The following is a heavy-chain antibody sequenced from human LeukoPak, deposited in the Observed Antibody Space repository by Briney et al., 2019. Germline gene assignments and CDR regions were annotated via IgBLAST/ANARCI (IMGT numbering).Heavy chain of an antibody. V-gene: IGHV3-7*01. CDR1: EFIFNRSW. CDR3: AIWTSGNN. D-gene: IGHD1-1*01. J-gene: IGHJ1*01. CDR2: MDPSGSQK. Sequence: GGSLRLSCAPSEFIFNRSWMNWAREAPGKGVEWVANMDPSGSQKRYVDSVKGRFTISKDNPGTSLYLDMYGLRAEDTAIYYCAIWTSGNNWGQGTLVTVSS.